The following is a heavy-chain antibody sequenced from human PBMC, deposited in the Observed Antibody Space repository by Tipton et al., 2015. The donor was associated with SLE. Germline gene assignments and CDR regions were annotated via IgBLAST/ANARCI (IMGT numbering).Heavy chain of an antibody. CDR1: GGPFSRHY. J-gene: IGHJ4*02. CDR2: ISNTGRT. Sequence: TLSLTCTVSGGPFSRHYWSWIRQPPGKGLEWIGYISNTGRTKYNPSLKSRVIISSDTSKNQFSLKLSSVTAADTAVYYCARDRSPDYFDYWGQGTLVTVSS. CDR3: ARDRSPDYFDY. V-gene: IGHV4-4*08.